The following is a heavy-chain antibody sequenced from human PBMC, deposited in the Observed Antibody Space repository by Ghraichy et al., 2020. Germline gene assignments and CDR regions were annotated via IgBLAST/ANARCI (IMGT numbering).Heavy chain of an antibody. Sequence: SETLSLTCTVSGGSISSYYWSWIRQPPGKGLEWIGYIYYSGSTNYNPSLKSRVTISVDTSKNQFSLKLSSVTAADTAVYYCARGAILRYFDWLHSYMDVWGKGTTVTVSS. CDR2: IYYSGST. J-gene: IGHJ6*03. CDR1: GGSISSYY. CDR3: ARGAILRYFDWLHSYMDV. D-gene: IGHD3-9*01. V-gene: IGHV4-59*01.